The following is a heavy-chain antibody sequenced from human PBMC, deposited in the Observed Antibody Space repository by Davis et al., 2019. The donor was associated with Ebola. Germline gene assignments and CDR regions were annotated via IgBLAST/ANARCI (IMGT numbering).Heavy chain of an antibody. CDR2: ISSRSTTI. CDR1: GFTFTSYA. V-gene: IGHV3-23*01. D-gene: IGHD2-21*02. CDR3: AKESTSCGGDCYSLSDY. J-gene: IGHJ4*02. Sequence: GESLKISCAASGFTFTSYAMSWVRQAPGKGLEWVSVISSRSTTIYYADSVRGRFTISRDNSKNTLYLQMSSLRADDTAVYYCAKESTSCGGDCYSLSDYWGQGTLVTVSS.